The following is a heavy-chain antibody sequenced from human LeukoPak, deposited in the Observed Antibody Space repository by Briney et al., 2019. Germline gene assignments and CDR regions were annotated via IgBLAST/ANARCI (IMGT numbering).Heavy chain of an antibody. Sequence: GGSLRLSCAASGFTFSSYAVSWVRQAPGKGLEWVSSISGSGGYTYYADSVKGRFTISRDNSKNTLYLQMNSLRAEDTAVYYCASKGYCSSTSCSHTEYFQHWGQGTLVTVSS. V-gene: IGHV3-23*01. CDR3: ASKGYCSSTSCSHTEYFQH. CDR1: GFTFSSYA. CDR2: ISGSGGYT. D-gene: IGHD2-2*01. J-gene: IGHJ1*01.